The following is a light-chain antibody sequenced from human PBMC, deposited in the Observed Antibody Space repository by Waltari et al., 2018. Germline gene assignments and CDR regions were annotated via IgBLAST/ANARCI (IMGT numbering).Light chain of an antibody. Sequence: EIVITQSPATLSVSPGERATLSCRASQSVSGNLAWYQQKPGQAPRLLIYGASTRATGIPARFRGSAAGTECTLTISCLQSEDSAVYYCQQYYDWRRVTFGQGTRLGI. CDR1: QSVSGN. V-gene: IGKV3D-15*01. CDR2: GAS. CDR3: QQYYDWRRVT. J-gene: IGKJ5*01.